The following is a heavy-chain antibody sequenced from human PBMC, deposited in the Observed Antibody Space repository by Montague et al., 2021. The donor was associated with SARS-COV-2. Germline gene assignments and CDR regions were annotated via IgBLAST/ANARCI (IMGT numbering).Heavy chain of an antibody. Sequence: SETLSLTCTVSGGSISSSSNYWGWIRRPPGKGLEWIGSIDYSGSTYYXSSLESRVTISVDTSKNQFSLKLNSVTAADTAVYYCARLVWFGGLSSENWFDPWGQGTLVTVSS. V-gene: IGHV4-39*01. CDR3: ARLVWFGGLSSENWFDP. CDR1: GGSISSSSNY. D-gene: IGHD3-10*01. CDR2: IDYSGST. J-gene: IGHJ5*02.